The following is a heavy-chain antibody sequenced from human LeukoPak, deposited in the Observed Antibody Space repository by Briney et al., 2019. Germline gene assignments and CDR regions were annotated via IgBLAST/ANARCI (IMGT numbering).Heavy chain of an antibody. J-gene: IGHJ4*02. Sequence: SVKVSCKASGGTFSSYAISWVRQAPGQGLEWMGGIIPIFGTANYAQKFQGRVTITTDESTSTAYVELSSLRSEDTAVYYCASGYDFWSGSTSGCFDYWGQGTLVTVSS. CDR3: ASGYDFWSGSTSGCFDY. D-gene: IGHD3-3*01. CDR2: IIPIFGTA. V-gene: IGHV1-69*05. CDR1: GGTFSSYA.